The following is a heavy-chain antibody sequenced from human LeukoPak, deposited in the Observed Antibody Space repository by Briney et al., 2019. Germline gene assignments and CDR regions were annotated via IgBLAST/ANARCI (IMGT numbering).Heavy chain of an antibody. V-gene: IGHV4-39*07. D-gene: IGHD3-3*01. CDR2: IFYSGTT. CDR1: GASISSGSYY. J-gene: IGHJ4*02. Sequence: SETLSLTCSVSGASISSGSYYWGWVRQPPGKGLEWLGTIFYSGTTYENPSLKSRVSISVDTSKNQFSLNLRSVTAADTAVYYCARDLTIFGVVGQGPYDYWGQGTLVTVSS. CDR3: ARDLTIFGVVGQGPYDY.